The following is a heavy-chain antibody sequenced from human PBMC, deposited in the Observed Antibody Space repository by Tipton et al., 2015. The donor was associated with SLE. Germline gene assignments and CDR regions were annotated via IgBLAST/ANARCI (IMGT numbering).Heavy chain of an antibody. Sequence: TLSLTCTVSGGSISSGSYYWSWIRRPAGKGLEWIGRFYTSGSTNYNPSLKSRVTMSLDTSKNQFSLKLRSVTAADTAVYYCARVKIAVFDAFDIWGQGTMVTVSS. CDR2: FYTSGST. J-gene: IGHJ3*02. V-gene: IGHV4-61*02. CDR3: ARVKIAVFDAFDI. D-gene: IGHD3-22*01. CDR1: GGSISSGSYY.